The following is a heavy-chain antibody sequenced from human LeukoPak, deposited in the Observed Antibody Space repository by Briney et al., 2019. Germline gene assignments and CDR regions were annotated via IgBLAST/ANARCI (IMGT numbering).Heavy chain of an antibody. CDR2: IYSGGST. D-gene: IGHD4-23*01. CDR1: GFTVSSNY. J-gene: IGHJ4*02. CDR3: ARDYGGNSGPDY. Sequence: GGSLRLSCAASGFTVSSNYMSWVRQAPGKGLEWVSVIYSGGSTYYADSVKGRFTISRDNSKNTLYLQMNSLRAEDTAVYYCARDYGGNSGPDYWGQGTLVTVSS. V-gene: IGHV3-53*01.